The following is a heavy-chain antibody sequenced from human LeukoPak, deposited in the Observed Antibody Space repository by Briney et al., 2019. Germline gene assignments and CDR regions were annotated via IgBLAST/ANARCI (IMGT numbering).Heavy chain of an antibody. D-gene: IGHD3-10*01. CDR2: INPNCGDT. Sequence: GASVKVSCKASGYTLTGYYMHWMRQAPGQGLEWMGWINPNCGDTHFAQNFQGRVTLTRDTSISTAYMELTSLRSDDTAVYYCARDSGYFGSGTYSLGYWYFHLWGRGTLVTVSS. CDR1: GYTLTGYY. J-gene: IGHJ2*01. V-gene: IGHV1-2*02. CDR3: ARDSGYFGSGTYSLGYWYFHL.